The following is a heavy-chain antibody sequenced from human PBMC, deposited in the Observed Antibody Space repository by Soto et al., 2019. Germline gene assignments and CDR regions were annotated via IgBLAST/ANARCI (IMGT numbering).Heavy chain of an antibody. CDR2: IYPSDSYT. D-gene: IGHD3-16*01. CDR3: ARPYALDDYGMDF. Sequence: PGESLKISCKGSGYSFTSYWIGWVRQMPGKGLEWMGIIYPSDSYTNYSPSFQGHVTISADKSISTAYLQWSSLKASDTAMYYCARPYALDDYGMDFWGQGPPVTV. J-gene: IGHJ6*02. CDR1: GYSFTSYW. V-gene: IGHV5-10-1*01.